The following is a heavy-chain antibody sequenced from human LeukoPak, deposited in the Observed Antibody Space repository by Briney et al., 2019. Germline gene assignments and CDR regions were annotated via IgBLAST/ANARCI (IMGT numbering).Heavy chain of an antibody. Sequence: GRSLRLSCAASGFTFSSYGMHWVRQAPGKGLEWVAVISYDGSNKYYADSVKGRFTISRDNSKNTLYPQMNSLRAEDTAVYYCAKDRNFDYWGQGTLVTVSS. CDR2: ISYDGSNK. J-gene: IGHJ4*02. V-gene: IGHV3-30*18. CDR3: AKDRNFDY. CDR1: GFTFSSYG.